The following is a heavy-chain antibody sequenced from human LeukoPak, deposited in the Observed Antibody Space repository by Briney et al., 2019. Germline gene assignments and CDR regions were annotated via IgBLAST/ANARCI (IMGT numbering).Heavy chain of an antibody. J-gene: IGHJ3*02. V-gene: IGHV3-7*03. D-gene: IGHD3-9*01. CDR3: AREASGGYDILNGYFNSGFDI. Sequence: GGSLRLSCAASGFTFSSYAMSWVRQAPGKGLEWVANIKQDGSEKYYVDSVKGRFTISRDNAKNSLYLQMNSLRAEDTAVYYCAREASGGYDILNGYFNSGFDIWGQGTTVTASS. CDR1: GFTFSSYA. CDR2: IKQDGSEK.